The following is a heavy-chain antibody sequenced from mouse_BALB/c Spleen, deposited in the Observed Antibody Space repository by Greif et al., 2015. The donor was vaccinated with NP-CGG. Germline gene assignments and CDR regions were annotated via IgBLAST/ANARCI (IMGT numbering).Heavy chain of an antibody. Sequence: QVQLQQSGAELAKPGASVKMSCKVSGYTFTSYWMHWVKQRPGQGLEWIGYINPSTGYTEYNQKFKDKATLTADKSPSTAYMQLSSLTSEDSAVYYCAKQYGNTAWFAYWGQGTLVTVSA. CDR1: GYTFTSYW. V-gene: IGHV1-7*01. D-gene: IGHD2-10*02. CDR3: AKQYGNTAWFAY. J-gene: IGHJ3*01. CDR2: INPSTGYT.